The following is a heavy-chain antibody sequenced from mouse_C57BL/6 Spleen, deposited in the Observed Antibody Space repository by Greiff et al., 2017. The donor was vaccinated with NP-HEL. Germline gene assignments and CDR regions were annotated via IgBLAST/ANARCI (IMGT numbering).Heavy chain of an antibody. D-gene: IGHD2-2*01. V-gene: IGHV1-61*01. CDR1: GYTFTSYW. J-gene: IGHJ4*01. CDR2: IYPSDSET. Sequence: VQLQQSGAELVRPGSSVKLSCKASGYTFTSYWMDWVKQRPGQGLEWIGNIYPSDSETHYNQKFKDKATLTVDKSSSTAYMQLSSLTSEDSAVYYCARGRVTTGYYYAMDYWGQGTSVTVSS. CDR3: ARGRVTTGYYYAMDY.